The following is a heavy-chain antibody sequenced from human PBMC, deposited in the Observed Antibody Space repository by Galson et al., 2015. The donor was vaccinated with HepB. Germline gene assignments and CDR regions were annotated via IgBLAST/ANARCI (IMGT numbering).Heavy chain of an antibody. CDR1: GYSFTSYW. CDR2: IYPGDSDT. J-gene: IGHJ2*01. D-gene: IGHD4-17*01. V-gene: IGHV5-51*01. CDR3: ASRATSNGDYVHTRDWYFDL. Sequence: QSGAEVKKPGESLRISCKGSGYSFTSYWIGWVRQMPGKGLEWMGSIYPGDSDTSYSPSFQGQVTFSADKSISTAYLQWSSLKASDTAMYYCASRATSNGDYVHTRDWYFDLGGRGTLVAVSS.